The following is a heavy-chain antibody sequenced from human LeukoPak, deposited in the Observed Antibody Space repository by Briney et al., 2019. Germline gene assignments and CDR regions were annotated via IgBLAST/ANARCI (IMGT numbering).Heavy chain of an antibody. CDR2: IYYSGST. V-gene: IGHV4-30-4*01. CDR3: ARVLAVAGVDY. D-gene: IGHD6-19*01. J-gene: IGHJ4*02. CDR1: GGSISSGDYY. Sequence: SETLSLTCTVSGGSISSGDYYWSWIRQPPGKGLEWIGYIYYSGSTYYNPSLKSRVTISVDTSKNQFSLKLSSVIAADTAVYYCARVLAVAGVDYWGQGTLVTVSS.